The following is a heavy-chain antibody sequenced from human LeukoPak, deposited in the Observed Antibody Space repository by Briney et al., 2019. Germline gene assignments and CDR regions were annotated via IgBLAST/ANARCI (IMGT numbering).Heavy chain of an antibody. J-gene: IGHJ4*02. D-gene: IGHD6-13*01. V-gene: IGHV4-34*01. Sequence: SETLSLTCAVYGGSSSGYYWSWIRQPPGKGLEWIGEINHSGSTNYNPSLKSRVTISVDTSKNQFSLKLSSVTAADTAVYYCARGRVAAAGTTVDFDYWGQGTLVTVSS. CDR1: GGSSSGYY. CDR2: INHSGST. CDR3: ARGRVAAAGTTVDFDY.